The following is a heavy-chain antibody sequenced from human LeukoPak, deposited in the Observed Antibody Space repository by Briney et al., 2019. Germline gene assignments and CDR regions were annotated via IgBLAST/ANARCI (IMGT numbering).Heavy chain of an antibody. CDR2: IYYSGST. J-gene: IGHJ4*02. CDR3: ARQYSGSFDY. V-gene: IGHV4-59*11. Sequence: PSETLSLTCTVSRGPISSHYWSWIRQPPGKGLEWIGYIYYSGSTNYNPSLKSRVTISVDTSKNQFSLKLSSVTAADTAVYYCARQYSGSFDYWGQGTLVTVSS. CDR1: RGPISSHY. D-gene: IGHD1-26*01.